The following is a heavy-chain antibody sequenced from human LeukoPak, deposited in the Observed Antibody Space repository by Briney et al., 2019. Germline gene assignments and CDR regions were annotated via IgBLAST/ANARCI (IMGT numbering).Heavy chain of an antibody. CDR2: ISGSSTTI. CDR3: ARDQDWAFDY. D-gene: IGHD3/OR15-3a*01. J-gene: IGHJ4*02. V-gene: IGHV3-48*01. Sequence: GGSLRPSCAASGFSLSSHSMNWVRQAPGKGLEWVSYISGSSTTIDYADSAKGRFIISRDNAKKSLYLQMNNLRAEDTAVYYCARDQDWAFDYWGQGILVTVSS. CDR1: GFSLSSHS.